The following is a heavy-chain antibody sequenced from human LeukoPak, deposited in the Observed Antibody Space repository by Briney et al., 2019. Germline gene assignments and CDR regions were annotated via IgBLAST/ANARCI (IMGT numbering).Heavy chain of an antibody. CDR2: IYYSGST. V-gene: IGHV4-30-4*01. Sequence: PSETLSLTCTVSGGSISSGDYYWSWIRQPPGKGLEWIGYIYYSGSTYYNPSLKSRVTISVDTSKNQFPLKLSSVTAADTAVYYCARDDSTSAYFDYWGQGTLVTVSS. CDR3: ARDDSTSAYFDY. CDR1: GGSISSGDYY. J-gene: IGHJ4*02. D-gene: IGHD3-22*01.